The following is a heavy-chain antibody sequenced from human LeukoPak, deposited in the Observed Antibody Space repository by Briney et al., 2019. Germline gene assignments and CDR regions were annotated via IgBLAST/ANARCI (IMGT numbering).Heavy chain of an antibody. D-gene: IGHD5-18*01. CDR1: GYTFTSYW. CDR3: ARHGEDNYGYAY. J-gene: IGHJ4*02. CDR2: IYPGDSDT. Sequence: NLGESLQISCQGSGYTFTSYWIGWVRQLPGKGLEWMGTIYPGDSDTRYSPSFEGQVTISADKSISTAYLQWSRLKASDTAMYYCARHGEDNYGYAYWGQGTLVTVSS. V-gene: IGHV5-51*01.